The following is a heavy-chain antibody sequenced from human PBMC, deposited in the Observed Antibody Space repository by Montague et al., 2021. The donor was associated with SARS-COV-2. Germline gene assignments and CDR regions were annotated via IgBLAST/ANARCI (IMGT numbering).Heavy chain of an antibody. CDR2: IYWDDDK. D-gene: IGHD3-22*01. CDR3: AHSWYYYYDSSGYRVYYFDY. J-gene: IGHJ4*02. Sequence: VKPTQTLTLTCTFSGFSLSTSGVGVGWIRQPPGKALEWLALIYWDDDKRYSPSLKSRLTITKDTSKNQVVLTMTNMDPVDTATYYCAHSWYYYYDSSGYRVYYFDYWGQGTLVTVSS. V-gene: IGHV2-5*02. CDR1: GFSLSTSGVG.